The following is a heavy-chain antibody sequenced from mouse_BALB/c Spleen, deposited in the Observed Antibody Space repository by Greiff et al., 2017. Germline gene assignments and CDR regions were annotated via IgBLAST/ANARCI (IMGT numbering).Heavy chain of an antibody. V-gene: IGHV5-9-4*01. CDR3: ARDSPTFDY. CDR2: ISSGGSYT. D-gene: IGHD6-1*01. CDR1: GFTFSSYA. Sequence: DVMLVESGGGLVKPGGSLKLSCAASGFTFSSYAMSWVRQSPEKRLEWVAEISSGGSYTYYPDTVTGRFTISRDNAKNTLYLEMSSLRSEDTAMYYCARDSPTFDYWGQGTTLTVSS. J-gene: IGHJ2*01.